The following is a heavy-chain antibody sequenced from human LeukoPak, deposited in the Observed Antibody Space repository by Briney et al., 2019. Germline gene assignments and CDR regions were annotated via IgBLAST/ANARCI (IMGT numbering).Heavy chain of an antibody. CDR2: IYSDGSGT. CDR1: GYTFSTYW. Sequence: GGSLRLSCAASGYTFSTYWMHWVRQAPGKGLVWVSRIYSDGSGTIYADSVKGRFTISRDNAKNTLYLQMNSLRAEDTAVYYCARDRNYVPDYWGQGTLVTVSS. D-gene: IGHD3-10*02. CDR3: ARDRNYVPDY. J-gene: IGHJ4*02. V-gene: IGHV3-74*01.